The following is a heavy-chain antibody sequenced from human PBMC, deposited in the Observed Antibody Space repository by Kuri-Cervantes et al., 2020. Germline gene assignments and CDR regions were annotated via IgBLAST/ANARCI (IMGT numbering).Heavy chain of an antibody. CDR1: GFTFSSYW. CDR2: IKSKYNGGTT. J-gene: IGHJ4*02. D-gene: IGHD1-14*01. Sequence: GGSLRLSCAASGFTFSSYWMSWVRQAPGKGLEWVGRIKSKYNGGTTHCAAPVEGRFTVSRDDSTNMFYLQMNSLKTEDTAVYYCATGNYFDYWGQGTLVTVSS. V-gene: IGHV3-15*01. CDR3: ATGNYFDY.